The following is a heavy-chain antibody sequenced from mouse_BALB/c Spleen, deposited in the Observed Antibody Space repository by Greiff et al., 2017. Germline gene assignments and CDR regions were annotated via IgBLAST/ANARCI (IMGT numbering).Heavy chain of an antibody. J-gene: IGHJ3*01. D-gene: IGHD2-2*01. CDR1: GYSITSGYY. CDR3: ARDDGNDPWFAY. V-gene: IGHV3-6*02. Sequence: KLQESGPGLVKPSQSLSLTCSVTGYSITSGYYWNWIRQFPGNKMEWMGYISYDGSNNYNPSLKNRISITRDTSKNQFFLKLNSVTTEDTAKYYCARDDGNDPWFAYWGQGTLVTVSA. CDR2: ISYDGSN.